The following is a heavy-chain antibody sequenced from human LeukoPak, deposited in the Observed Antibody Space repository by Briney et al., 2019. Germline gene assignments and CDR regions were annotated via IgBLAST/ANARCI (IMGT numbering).Heavy chain of an antibody. CDR1: EFTFSSYS. CDR3: ARVTQQLENFDY. V-gene: IGHV3-48*02. CDR2: ISSSSSTI. D-gene: IGHD6-13*01. Sequence: GGSLRLSCAASEFTFSSYSMNWVRQAPGKGLEWVSYISSSSSTICYADSVKGRFTISRDNAKNSLYLQMNSLRDEDTAVYYCARVTQQLENFDYWGQGTLVTVSS. J-gene: IGHJ4*02.